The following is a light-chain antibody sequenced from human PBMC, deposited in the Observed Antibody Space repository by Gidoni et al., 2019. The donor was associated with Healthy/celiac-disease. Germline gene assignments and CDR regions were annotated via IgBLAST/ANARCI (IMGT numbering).Light chain of an antibody. CDR3: QQDGSSPWT. J-gene: IGKJ1*01. Sequence: ELVLTQSPGTLSLSPGERATLSCRASQSVSSSYLAWYQQKPGQAPRLLIYGASSRATGIPDRFSGSGSGTDFTLTISRLEPEDLAVYYCQQDGSSPWTFGQGTNVDVK. V-gene: IGKV3-20*01. CDR2: GAS. CDR1: QSVSSSY.